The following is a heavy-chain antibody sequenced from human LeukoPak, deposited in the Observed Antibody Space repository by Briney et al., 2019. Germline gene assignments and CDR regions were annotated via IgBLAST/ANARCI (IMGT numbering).Heavy chain of an antibody. D-gene: IGHD3-10*01. Sequence: SETLSLTCSVSGAPISSHYWSWIRQPPGKGLEWIGYIFYSGSTNYNPSLTSRVTISVDTSKNQFSLKLTSVTAADTAVYYCARDSHTYYYGSGFDLWGRGTLVTVSS. V-gene: IGHV4-59*11. CDR3: ARDSHTYYYGSGFDL. CDR1: GAPISSHY. J-gene: IGHJ2*01. CDR2: IFYSGST.